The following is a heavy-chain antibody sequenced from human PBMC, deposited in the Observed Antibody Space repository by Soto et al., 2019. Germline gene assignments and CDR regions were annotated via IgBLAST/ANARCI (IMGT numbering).Heavy chain of an antibody. J-gene: IGHJ5*02. D-gene: IGHD6-13*01. CDR1: GGSISSSSYY. Sequence: PSETLSLTCTVSGGSISSSSYYWGWIHQPPGKGLEWIGSIYYSGSTYYNPSLKSRVTISVDTSKNQFSLKLSSVTAADTAVYYCARQGGGSSSWLNWFDPWGQGTLVTVSS. CDR3: ARQGGGSSSWLNWFDP. V-gene: IGHV4-39*01. CDR2: IYYSGST.